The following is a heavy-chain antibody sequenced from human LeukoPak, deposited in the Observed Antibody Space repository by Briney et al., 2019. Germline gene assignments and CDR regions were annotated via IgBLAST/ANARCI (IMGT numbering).Heavy chain of an antibody. Sequence: GRSLRLSCAASGFTFSSYATHCVRHAPRRGLERVAVISYDRSNKYYADSVKGRFTISRDKSKNTLYLQMNSLRAEDTAVYYCARGPWLERPDGYFDYWGQGTLVTVSS. CDR2: ISYDRSNK. V-gene: IGHV3-30-3*01. CDR1: GFTFSSYA. J-gene: IGHJ4*02. D-gene: IGHD6-19*01. CDR3: ARGPWLERPDGYFDY.